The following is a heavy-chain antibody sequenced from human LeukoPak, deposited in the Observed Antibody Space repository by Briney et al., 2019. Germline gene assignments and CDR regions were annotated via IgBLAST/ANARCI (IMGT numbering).Heavy chain of an antibody. J-gene: IGHJ4*02. V-gene: IGHV3-23*01. CDR3: AKDYNFWSGYYYHY. D-gene: IGHD3-3*01. CDR2: IVGSGGST. Sequence: GSLRLSCAASGFTFSSYAMSWVRQAPGKGLEWVSAIVGSGGSTHYADSVKGRFTISRDNSKNTLYLQMNSLRVEDTAFYFCAKDYNFWSGYYYHYWGQGTLVTVSS. CDR1: GFTFSSYA.